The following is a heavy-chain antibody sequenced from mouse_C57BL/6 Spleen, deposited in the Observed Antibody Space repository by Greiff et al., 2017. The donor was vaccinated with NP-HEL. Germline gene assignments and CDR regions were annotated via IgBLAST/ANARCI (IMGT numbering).Heavy chain of an antibody. V-gene: IGHV5-4*03. CDR3: ARVGAGYYAMDY. CDR1: GFTFSSYA. D-gene: IGHD3-3*01. CDR2: ISDGGSYT. J-gene: IGHJ4*01. Sequence: DVKLQESGGGLVKPGGSLKLSCAASGFTFSSYAMSWVRQTPEKRLEWVATISDGGSYTYYPDNVKGRFTISRDNAKNNLYLQMSHLKSEDTAMYYCARVGAGYYAMDYWGQGTSVTVSS.